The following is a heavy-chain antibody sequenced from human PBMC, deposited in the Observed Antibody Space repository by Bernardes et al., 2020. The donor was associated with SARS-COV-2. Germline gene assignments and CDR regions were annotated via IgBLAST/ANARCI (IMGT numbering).Heavy chain of an antibody. Sequence: ASVTVSCKASGYTFTGYYMHWVRQAPGQGLEWMGWINPNSGGTNYAQKFQGRVTMTRDTSISTAYMELSRLRSDDTAVYYCARDPSLSIAAHPDYWGQGTLVTVSS. CDR2: INPNSGGT. V-gene: IGHV1-2*02. CDR3: ARDPSLSIAAHPDY. CDR1: GYTFTGYY. J-gene: IGHJ4*02. D-gene: IGHD6-6*01.